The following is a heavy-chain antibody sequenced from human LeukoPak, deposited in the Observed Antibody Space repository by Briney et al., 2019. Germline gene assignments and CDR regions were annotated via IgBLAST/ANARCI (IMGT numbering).Heavy chain of an antibody. Sequence: ASVKLSCKASGFTSTNFAVQWVRQPRGPRLDWIACIIVGSGATKCAQDFQERVTITRDLSTSTLYMELRSLTSEDTAVYYCAADLSNPRMGASYLDSWGQGTLVTVSS. D-gene: IGHD3-16*01. J-gene: IGHJ4*02. V-gene: IGHV1-58*01. CDR3: AADLSNPRMGASYLDS. CDR1: GFTSTNFA. CDR2: IIVGSGAT.